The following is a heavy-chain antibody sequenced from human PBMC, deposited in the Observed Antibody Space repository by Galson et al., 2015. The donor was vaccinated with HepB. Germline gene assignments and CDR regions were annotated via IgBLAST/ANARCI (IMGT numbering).Heavy chain of an antibody. Sequence: LRLSCAASEFTFSSYDMNWVRQAPGKGLEWVSSISSSSNYIYYAESVKGRFTISRDNAKNLMYLQMNSLRAEDTAVYYCARDGGGNRYGGSYYGMDVWGQGTTVTVSS. D-gene: IGHD1-26*01. V-gene: IGHV3-21*06. CDR3: ARDGGGNRYGGSYYGMDV. CDR1: EFTFSSYD. CDR2: ISSSSNYI. J-gene: IGHJ6*02.